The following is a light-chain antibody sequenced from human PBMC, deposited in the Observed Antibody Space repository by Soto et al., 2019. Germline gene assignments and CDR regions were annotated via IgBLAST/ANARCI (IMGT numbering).Light chain of an antibody. CDR1: SSNIGAGYD. V-gene: IGLV1-40*01. J-gene: IGLJ2*01. Sequence: QSVLTQPPSVSGAPGQRVTISCTGSSSNIGAGYDVHWYQQLPGSAPKLLIHGDNNRPSGVPNRFSGSKSGTSASLAITGLQDEDEADYYCQSYDGDLSVVFGGGTKVTVL. CDR3: QSYDGDLSVV. CDR2: GDN.